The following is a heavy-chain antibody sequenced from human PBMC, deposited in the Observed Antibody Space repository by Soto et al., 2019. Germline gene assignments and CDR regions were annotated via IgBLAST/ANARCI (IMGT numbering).Heavy chain of an antibody. CDR3: ATRLRLGELSFMTFGAFDI. CDR1: GGTFSSYT. Sequence: GASVKVSCKASGGTFSSYTISWVRQAPGQGLEWMGRIIPILGIANYAQKFQGRVTITADKSTSTAYMELSSLRSEDTAVYYCATRLRLGELSFMTFGAFDIWGQGTMVTVSS. J-gene: IGHJ3*02. D-gene: IGHD3-16*02. CDR2: IIPILGIA. V-gene: IGHV1-69*02.